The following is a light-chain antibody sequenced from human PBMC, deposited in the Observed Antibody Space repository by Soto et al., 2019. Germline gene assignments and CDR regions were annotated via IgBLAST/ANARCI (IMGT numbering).Light chain of an antibody. CDR3: SSYTSDTSPYV. CDR1: SSDVGGYKY. CDR2: EVS. Sequence: QSALTQPASVSGSPGQSITISCTGTSSDVGGYKYVSWYQQHPDKAPKLIIFEVSNRPSGISSRFSGSKSGNTASLTISGLQADDEGDYYCSSYTSDTSPYVFGTGTQLTVL. J-gene: IGLJ1*01. V-gene: IGLV2-14*01.